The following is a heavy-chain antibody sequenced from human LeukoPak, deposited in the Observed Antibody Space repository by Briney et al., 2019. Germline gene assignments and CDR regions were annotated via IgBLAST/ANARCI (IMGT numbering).Heavy chain of an antibody. CDR2: IYYSGST. D-gene: IGHD2-2*02. Sequence: PSETLSLTCTVSGGSISSSSYYWGWIRQPPGKGLEWIGSIYYSGSTYYNPSLKSRVTISVDTSKNQFSLKLSSVTAADTAVYYCARDIVVVPAAIDGWWFDPWGQGTLVTVSS. CDR1: GGSISSSSYY. J-gene: IGHJ5*02. CDR3: ARDIVVVPAAIDGWWFDP. V-gene: IGHV4-39*07.